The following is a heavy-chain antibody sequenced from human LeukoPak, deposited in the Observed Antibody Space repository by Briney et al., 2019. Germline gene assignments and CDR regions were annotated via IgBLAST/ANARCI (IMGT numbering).Heavy chain of an antibody. J-gene: IGHJ4*02. V-gene: IGHV4-31*03. CDR1: GGSISSGGYY. Sequence: SETLSLTCTVSGGSISSGGYYWSWIRQHPGKGLEWIGYIYYSGSTYYNPSLKSRVTISVDTSKNQFSLKLSSVTAADTAVYYCASGLAAAGVDYWGQGTLVTVSS. CDR2: IYYSGST. CDR3: ASGLAAAGVDY. D-gene: IGHD6-13*01.